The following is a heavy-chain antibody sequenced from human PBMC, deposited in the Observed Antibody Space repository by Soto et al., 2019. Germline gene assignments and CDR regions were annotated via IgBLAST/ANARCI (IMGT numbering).Heavy chain of an antibody. CDR3: ARTTAVPNTLRSRYFFDY. D-gene: IGHD4-17*01. J-gene: IGHJ4*02. CDR2: VYYSGTT. CDR1: GGSVSDKTYY. V-gene: IGHV4-61*01. Sequence: TLSLTCSVSGGSVSDKTYYWSRIRQPPGKRLEWIGYVYYSGTTNYNPSLKSRVTISVDLSKNRFSLRLSSVTTADTALYYCARTTAVPNTLRSRYFFDYWGQGTLVTVSS.